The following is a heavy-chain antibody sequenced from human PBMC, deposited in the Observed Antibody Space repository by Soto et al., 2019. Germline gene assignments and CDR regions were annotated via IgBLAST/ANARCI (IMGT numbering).Heavy chain of an antibody. D-gene: IGHD1-26*01. CDR3: ATNRYSGRYFTAFDY. J-gene: IGHJ4*02. CDR1: GYTFTSYA. CDR2: INAGNGNT. V-gene: IGHV1-3*01. Sequence: ASVKVSCKASGYTFTSYAMHWVRQAPGQRLEWMGWINAGNGNTKYSQKFQGRVTITRDTSASTAYMELSSLRSEDTAVYYCATNRYSGRYFTAFDYWGQGTLVTVSS.